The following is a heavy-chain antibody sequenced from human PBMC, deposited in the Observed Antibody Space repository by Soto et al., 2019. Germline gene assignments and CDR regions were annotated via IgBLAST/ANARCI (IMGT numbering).Heavy chain of an antibody. CDR2: INPSGGST. V-gene: IGHV1-46*01. Sequence: ASVKVSCKASGYTFTSYYMHWVRQAPGQGLEWMGIINPSGGSTSYAQKFQGRVTMTRDTSTSTVYVELSSLRSEDTAVYYCARDFPYCSGGSCRGYYYYGMDVWGQGTTVTVSS. D-gene: IGHD2-15*01. CDR3: ARDFPYCSGGSCRGYYYYGMDV. J-gene: IGHJ6*02. CDR1: GYTFTSYY.